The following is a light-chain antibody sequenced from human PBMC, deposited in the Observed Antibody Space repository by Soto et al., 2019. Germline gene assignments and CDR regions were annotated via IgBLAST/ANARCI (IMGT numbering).Light chain of an antibody. V-gene: IGLV2-14*03. CDR1: SSDVGRYNY. CDR3: SSYTTISTWV. CDR2: DVS. Sequence: QSVLTQPASVTGSPGQSITISCTGTSSDVGRYNYVSWYQQHPGKVPKLMIHDVSNRPSGVAYRFSGSKSGNTASLTISGLQAEDEADYYCSSYTTISTWVFGGGTKLTVL. J-gene: IGLJ3*02.